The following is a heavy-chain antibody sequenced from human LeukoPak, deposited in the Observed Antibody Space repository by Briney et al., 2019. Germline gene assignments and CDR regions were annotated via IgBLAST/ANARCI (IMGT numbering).Heavy chain of an antibody. V-gene: IGHV4-59*01. CDR2: IYYSEST. Sequence: SETLSLTCPVPGGSISSYYWSWIRQPPGKGLEWSGYIYYSESTNYNPSLKSRVTISVDTSKDQFSLKLSSVTAADTAVYYCARAPMVRGVPYYYYYMDVWGKGTTVTISS. J-gene: IGHJ6*03. CDR3: ARAPMVRGVPYYYYYMDV. D-gene: IGHD3-10*01. CDR1: GGSISSYY.